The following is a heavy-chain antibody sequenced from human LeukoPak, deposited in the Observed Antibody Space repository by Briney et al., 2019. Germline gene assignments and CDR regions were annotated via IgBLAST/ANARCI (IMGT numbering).Heavy chain of an antibody. CDR2: IDTDGSST. D-gene: IGHD2-21*01. J-gene: IGHJ4*02. CDR1: RFSFSAYY. V-gene: IGHV3-74*01. CDR3: ATLSYCRGDC. Sequence: GGSLRLSCAASRFSFSAYYMHWVRQVPGKGLVWVSRIDTDGSSTAYADSVKGRFTISRDNAKNTLYLQMNSLRDEDTAVYYCATLSYCRGDCWGQGTLVTVSS.